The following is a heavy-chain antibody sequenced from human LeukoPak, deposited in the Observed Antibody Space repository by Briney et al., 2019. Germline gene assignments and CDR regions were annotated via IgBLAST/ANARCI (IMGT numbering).Heavy chain of an antibody. D-gene: IGHD2/OR15-2a*01. Sequence: GGSLRLSCAASGFIFSNFGLHWVRQAPGKGLEWVTFIQYDVSNKYYADSVKGRFTISRDNSKNTLYLQMNSLRIEDTAVYYCAKDRSAIGYYMDVWGKGTTVTISS. V-gene: IGHV3-30*02. CDR1: GFIFSNFG. CDR3: AKDRSAIGYYMDV. J-gene: IGHJ6*03. CDR2: IQYDVSNK.